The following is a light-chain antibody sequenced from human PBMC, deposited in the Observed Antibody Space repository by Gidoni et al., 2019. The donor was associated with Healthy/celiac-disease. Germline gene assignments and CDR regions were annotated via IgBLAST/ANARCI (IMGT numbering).Light chain of an antibody. CDR1: QSVSSY. Sequence: DIVFTPSPATLSLSPGDRATLSCSASQSVSSYFPWYQQKPGQPPSLLIYDAANRATGIPARCSGGRAGRKVTLTISSIVHEEFAVYYCQQRSNWPPGYTFGQGTKLEIK. V-gene: IGKV3-11*02. J-gene: IGKJ2*01. CDR2: DAA. CDR3: QQRSNWPPGYT.